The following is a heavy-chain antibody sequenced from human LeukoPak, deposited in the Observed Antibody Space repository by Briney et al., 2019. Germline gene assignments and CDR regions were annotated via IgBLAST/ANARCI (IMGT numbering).Heavy chain of an antibody. J-gene: IGHJ4*02. V-gene: IGHV3-21*01. D-gene: IGHD4-17*01. Sequence: PGGSLRLSCAASGFTVSSNYMSWVRQAPGKGLEWVSSISRSSGSIYYADFLKGRFTISRDNAKNSLYLQMNSLRAEDTAVYYCARELKVTTFDYWGQGTLVTVSS. CDR1: GFTVSSNY. CDR2: ISRSSGSI. CDR3: ARELKVTTFDY.